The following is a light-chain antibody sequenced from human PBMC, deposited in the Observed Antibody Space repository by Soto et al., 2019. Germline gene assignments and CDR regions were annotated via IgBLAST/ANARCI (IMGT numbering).Light chain of an antibody. CDR1: QSVSSSY. CDR2: GAS. V-gene: IGKV3D-20*02. Sequence: EIVLTQSPGTLSLSPGERATLFCRASQSVSSSYLAWYQQKPGQAPRLLIHGASSRATDTPDRFSGSGSGTDFTLTISRLEPEDFAVYYCQQRSNWPPTFGQGTKVDIK. CDR3: QQRSNWPPT. J-gene: IGKJ1*01.